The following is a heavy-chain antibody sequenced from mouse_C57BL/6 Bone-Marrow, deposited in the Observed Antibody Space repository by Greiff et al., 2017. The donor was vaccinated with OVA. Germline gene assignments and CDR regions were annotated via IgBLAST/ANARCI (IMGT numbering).Heavy chain of an antibody. D-gene: IGHD3-2*02. V-gene: IGHV1-54*01. CDR1: GYAFTNYL. CDR2: INPGSGGT. J-gene: IGHJ4*01. CDR3: ARPTAQATYYYAMDY. Sequence: QVQLKESGAELVRPGTSVKVSCKASGYAFTNYLIEWVKQRPGQGLEWIGVINPGSGGTNYNEKFKGKATLTADKSSSTAYMQLSSLTSEDSAVYFCARPTAQATYYYAMDYWGQGTSVTVSS.